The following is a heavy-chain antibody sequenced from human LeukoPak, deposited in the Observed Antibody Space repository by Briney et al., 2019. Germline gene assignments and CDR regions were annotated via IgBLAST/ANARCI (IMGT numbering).Heavy chain of an antibody. Sequence: GGSLRLSCAASGFTFGDYCMHWVRQPPGKGPEWVSAINWNSDTIHYADSVRGRFTISRDNAKNSLYLQMNSLRVEDTAFYYCTKDISSGRPAPYGMDVWGHGTMVTVSS. CDR3: TKDISSGRPAPYGMDV. J-gene: IGHJ6*02. CDR2: INWNSDTI. D-gene: IGHD3-10*01. CDR1: GFTFGDYC. V-gene: IGHV3-9*01.